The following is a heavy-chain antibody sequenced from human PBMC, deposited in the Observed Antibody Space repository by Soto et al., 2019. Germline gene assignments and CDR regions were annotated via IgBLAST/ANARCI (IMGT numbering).Heavy chain of an antibody. D-gene: IGHD3-3*01. V-gene: IGHV1-69*06. CDR1: GGTFSSYA. Sequence: GASVKVSCKASGGTFSSYAISWVRQAPGQGLEWMGGIIPIFGTANYAQKFQGRVTITADKSTSTAYMELSSLRSEDTAVYYCARSWGITIFGVVTEGYYYGMDVWGQGTTVTVSS. CDR2: IIPIFGTA. J-gene: IGHJ6*02. CDR3: ARSWGITIFGVVTEGYYYGMDV.